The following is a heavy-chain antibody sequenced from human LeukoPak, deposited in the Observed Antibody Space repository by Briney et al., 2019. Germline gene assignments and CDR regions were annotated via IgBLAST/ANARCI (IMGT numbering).Heavy chain of an antibody. J-gene: IGHJ4*02. CDR3: ARDLHDDYGDY. V-gene: IGHV3-21*01. CDR2: ISSSSSYI. CDR1: GFTFSSYS. D-gene: IGHD3-3*01. Sequence: GGSLRLSCAASGFTFSSYSMNWVRQAPGKGLEWVSSISSSSSYIYYADSVKGRFTISRDNVKNSLYLQMNSLRAEDTAVYYCARDLHDDYGDYWGQGTLVTVSS.